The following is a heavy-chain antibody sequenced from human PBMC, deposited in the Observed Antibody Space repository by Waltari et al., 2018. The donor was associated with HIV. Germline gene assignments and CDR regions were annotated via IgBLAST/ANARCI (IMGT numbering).Heavy chain of an antibody. D-gene: IGHD1-26*01. V-gene: IGHV3-73*02. CDR3: TRQDGSYCNY. CDR2: IRSKANSYAK. Sequence: VQLLESVGGLVQPGGSRKRPCAASGFTLGACAMHGLRQASGKGLEWVGRIRSKANSYAKAYAASVKGRFTISRDDSKNTAYLQMNSLKTEDTAVYYCTRQDGSYCNYWGQGTLVTVSS. CDR1: GFTLGACA. J-gene: IGHJ4*02.